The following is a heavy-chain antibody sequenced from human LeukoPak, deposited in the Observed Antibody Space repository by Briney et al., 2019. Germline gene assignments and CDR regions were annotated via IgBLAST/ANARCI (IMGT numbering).Heavy chain of an antibody. J-gene: IGHJ6*02. D-gene: IGHD3-16*02. CDR2: ISYDGSNK. Sequence: PGGSLRLSCAASGFTFSSYGMHWVRQAPGKGLEWVAVISYDGSNKYYADSVKGRFTISRDNSKNTLYLQMNSLRAEDTAVYYCAKDRGLSNYYYYGMDVGGQGTTVTVSS. CDR3: AKDRGLSNYYYYGMDV. CDR1: GFTFSSYG. V-gene: IGHV3-30*18.